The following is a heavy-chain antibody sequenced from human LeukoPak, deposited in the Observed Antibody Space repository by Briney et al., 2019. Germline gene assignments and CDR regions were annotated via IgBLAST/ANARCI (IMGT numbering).Heavy chain of an antibody. V-gene: IGHV3-21*01. CDR1: GFTFSSYS. CDR3: ARVGYMVRGVMSYFDY. J-gene: IGHJ4*02. CDR2: ISSSSSYI. Sequence: GGSLRLSCAASGFTFSSYSMNWVRQAPGKGLEWVSSISSSSSYIYYADSVKGRFTISRDNAKNSLYLQMNSLRAGDTAVYYCARVGYMVRGVMSYFDYWGQGTLVTVSS. D-gene: IGHD3-10*01.